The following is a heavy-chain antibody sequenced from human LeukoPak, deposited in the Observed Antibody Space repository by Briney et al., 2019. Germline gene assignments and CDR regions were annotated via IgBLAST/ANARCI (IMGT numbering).Heavy chain of an antibody. CDR2: ISYGGSNK. J-gene: IGHJ4*02. Sequence: PGGSLRLSCAASGFTFSSYAMHWVRQAPGKGLEWVAVISYGGSNKYYADSVKGRFTISRDNSKNTLYLQMNSLRAEDTAVYYCARDRPVQNYDFWSGITDYWGQGTLVTVSS. V-gene: IGHV3-30-3*01. CDR1: GFTFSSYA. CDR3: ARDRPVQNYDFWSGITDY. D-gene: IGHD3-3*01.